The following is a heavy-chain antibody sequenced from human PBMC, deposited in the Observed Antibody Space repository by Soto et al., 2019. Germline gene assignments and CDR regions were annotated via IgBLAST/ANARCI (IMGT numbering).Heavy chain of an antibody. CDR2: INHSGST. Sequence: TLSLTCAVYGGSFSGYYWSWIRQPPGKGLEWIGEINHSGSTNYNPSLKSRVTISVDTSKNQFSLKLSSVTAADTAVYYCARATPKAPYYYYYMDVWGKGTTVTVSS. CDR1: GGSFSGYY. V-gene: IGHV4-34*01. D-gene: IGHD2-15*01. J-gene: IGHJ6*03. CDR3: ARATPKAPYYYYYMDV.